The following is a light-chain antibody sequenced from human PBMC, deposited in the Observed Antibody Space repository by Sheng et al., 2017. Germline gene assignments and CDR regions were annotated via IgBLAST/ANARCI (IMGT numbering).Light chain of an antibody. Sequence: IQMTQSPSTLSASVGDRVTITCRASQTLNNALAWYQVKPGKAPKFLIYQASTLQQGVPSRFSGSGSGTEFTLTISNLQPDDFATYYCQQYNSYWYTFGQGTKL. CDR3: QQYNSYWYT. J-gene: IGKJ2*01. V-gene: IGKV1-5*03. CDR1: QTLNNA. CDR2: QAS.